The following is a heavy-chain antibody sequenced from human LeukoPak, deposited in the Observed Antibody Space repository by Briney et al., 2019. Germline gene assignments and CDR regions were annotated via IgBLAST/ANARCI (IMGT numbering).Heavy chain of an antibody. D-gene: IGHD2-15*01. CDR1: GFTFSSYA. Sequence: GGSLRLSCSASGFTFSSYAMQWVRQAPGQGLEWVAVISYDGSNKYYADSVKGRFTISRDNSKNALYLQMNSLRAEDTAVYYCARDRDIVVVVAASLDYWGQGTLVTVSS. CDR2: ISYDGSNK. V-gene: IGHV3-30-3*01. J-gene: IGHJ4*02. CDR3: ARDRDIVVVVAASLDY.